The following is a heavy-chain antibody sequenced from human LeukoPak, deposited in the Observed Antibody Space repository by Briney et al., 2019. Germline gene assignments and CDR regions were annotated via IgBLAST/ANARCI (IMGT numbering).Heavy chain of an antibody. V-gene: IGHV4-59*01. CDR3: ARSDPGYYYGSGSPPPFDY. CDR1: GGSISSYY. J-gene: IGHJ4*02. CDR2: IYYSGST. Sequence: SETLSLTCTVSGGSISSYYWSWIRQPPGKGLGWIGYIYYSGSTNYNPSLKSRVTISVDTSKNQFSLKLSSVTAADTAVYYCARSDPGYYYGSGSPPPFDYWGQGTLVTVSS. D-gene: IGHD3-10*01.